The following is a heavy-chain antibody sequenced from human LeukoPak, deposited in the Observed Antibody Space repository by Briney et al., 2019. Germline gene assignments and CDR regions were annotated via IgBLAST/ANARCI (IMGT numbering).Heavy chain of an antibody. Sequence: PSETLSLTCTVSGGSISSYYWSWIRQPPGKGLEWIGYIYYSGSTNYNPSLESRVTISVDTSKNQFSLKLSSVTAADTAVYYCASTPTNYYGSGSYFDYWGQGTLVTVSS. V-gene: IGHV4-59*01. CDR3: ASTPTNYYGSGSYFDY. D-gene: IGHD3-10*01. CDR1: GGSISSYY. J-gene: IGHJ4*02. CDR2: IYYSGST.